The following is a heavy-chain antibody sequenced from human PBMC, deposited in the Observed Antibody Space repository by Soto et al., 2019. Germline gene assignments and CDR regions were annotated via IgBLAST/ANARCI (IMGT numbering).Heavy chain of an antibody. CDR3: AKEDGSPYRPLLYFQH. D-gene: IGHD1-26*01. Sequence: EVQLLESGGGLVQPGGSLRLSCAASGFTFSSYAMSWVRQAPGKGLEWVSAISGSGGSTYYADSVKGRFTISRDNSNNTLYLKMSSLRAEDTAVYYCAKEDGSPYRPLLYFQHWGQGTLVTVSS. J-gene: IGHJ1*01. CDR2: ISGSGGST. CDR1: GFTFSSYA. V-gene: IGHV3-23*01.